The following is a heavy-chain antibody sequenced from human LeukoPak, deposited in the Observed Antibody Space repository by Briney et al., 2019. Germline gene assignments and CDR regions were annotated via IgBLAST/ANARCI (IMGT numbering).Heavy chain of an antibody. CDR3: ARRGYCSSTSCYVFDY. CDR1: GGTFSSYA. V-gene: IGHV1-69*13. Sequence: SVKVPCKASGGTFSSYAISWVRQAPGQGLEWMGGIIPIFGTANYAQKFQGRVTITADESTSTAYMELSSLRSEDTAVYYCARRGYCSSTSCYVFDYWGQGTLVTVSS. D-gene: IGHD2-2*01. J-gene: IGHJ4*02. CDR2: IIPIFGTA.